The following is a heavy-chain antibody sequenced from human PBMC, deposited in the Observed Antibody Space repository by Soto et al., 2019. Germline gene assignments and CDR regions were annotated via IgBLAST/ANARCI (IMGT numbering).Heavy chain of an antibody. CDR1: GFSFAGYA. CDR2: VSGGGGST. Sequence: GGSLRLSCAASGFSFAGYAVAWVRQAPGKGLEWVSTVSGGGGSTYYADSVKGRFTISRDNAKNSLYLQMNSLRDEDTAVYYCARCSGDSCYSYGVDVWGQGTTVTVSS. J-gene: IGHJ6*02. D-gene: IGHD2-15*01. CDR3: ARCSGDSCYSYGVDV. V-gene: IGHV3-23*01.